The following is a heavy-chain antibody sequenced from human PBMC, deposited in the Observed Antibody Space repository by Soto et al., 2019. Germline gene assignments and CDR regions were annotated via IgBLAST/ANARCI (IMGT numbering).Heavy chain of an antibody. CDR1: GGTFSSCA. D-gene: IGHD5-18*01. J-gene: IGHJ6*02. CDR3: ARGATRGYSYGSLGYYYGMDV. CDR2: IIPIFGTA. V-gene: IGHV1-69*13. Sequence: SVKVSCKASGGTFSSCAISWVRQAPGQGLEWMGGIIPIFGTANYAQKFQGRVTITADESTSTAYMELSSLRSEDTAVYYCARGATRGYSYGSLGYYYGMDVWGQGTTVTVSS.